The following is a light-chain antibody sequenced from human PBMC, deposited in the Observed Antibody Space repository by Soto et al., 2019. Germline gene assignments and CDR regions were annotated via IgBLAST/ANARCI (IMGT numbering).Light chain of an antibody. CDR2: DAS. CDR3: QQYNSYSWT. CDR1: QSISSW. V-gene: IGKV1-5*01. Sequence: DIQMTQSPSTLSASVGDRVTITCRASQSISSWLAWYQQKPGKAPKLLIYDASSLESGVPSRFSGSGYGAGVTLTVISLRPDDCATYFCQQYNSYSWTFGQGTKVEIK. J-gene: IGKJ1*01.